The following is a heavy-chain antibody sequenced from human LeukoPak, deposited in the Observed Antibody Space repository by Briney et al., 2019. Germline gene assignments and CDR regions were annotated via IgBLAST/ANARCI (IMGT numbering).Heavy chain of an antibody. CDR2: ISYDGSNK. CDR1: GFTFSSYA. V-gene: IGHV3-30-3*01. D-gene: IGHD2-21*02. CDR3: AREPSSIVVVTAIREQYFQH. Sequence: GRSLRLSCAASGFTFSSYAMHWVRQAPGKGLEWVAVISYDGSNKYYADSVKGRFTISRDNSKNTLYLQTNSLRAEDTAVYYCAREPSSIVVVTAIREQYFQHWGQGTLVTVSS. J-gene: IGHJ1*01.